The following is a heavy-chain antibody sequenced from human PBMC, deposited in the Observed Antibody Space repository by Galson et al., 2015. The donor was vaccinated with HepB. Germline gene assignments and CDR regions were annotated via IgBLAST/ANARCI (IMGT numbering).Heavy chain of an antibody. CDR3: AKDLGRANSFDSSGAFDS. J-gene: IGHJ4*02. Sequence: SLRLSCAASGFTFSSYGMHWVRQAPGKGLEWVAVISYHGSNKYYADSVKGRFTISRDNSKNTLYLQMNSLRAEDTAVYYCAKDLGRANSFDSSGAFDSWGQGTLVTVSS. D-gene: IGHD3-22*01. V-gene: IGHV3-30*18. CDR2: ISYHGSNK. CDR1: GFTFSSYG.